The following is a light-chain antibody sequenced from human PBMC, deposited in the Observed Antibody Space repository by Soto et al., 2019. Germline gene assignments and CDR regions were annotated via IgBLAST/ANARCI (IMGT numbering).Light chain of an antibody. CDR2: TAS. CDR3: KERGRWPRAT. CDR1: QNVGLN. V-gene: IGKV3-11*01. Sequence: EMVLTQSPATLSLSPGESATHTCRASQNVGLNFAWYQQKSGQPPRLLIHTASSRATGIPARFSGSGSRTDFTLTSSSLEPEDIAVYYCKERGRWPRATFGGGTKVEMK. J-gene: IGKJ4*01.